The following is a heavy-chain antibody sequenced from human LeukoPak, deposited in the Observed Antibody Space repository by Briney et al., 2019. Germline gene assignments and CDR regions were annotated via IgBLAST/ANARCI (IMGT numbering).Heavy chain of an antibody. CDR2: IYYSGST. CDR3: ARQGYSAYEILDY. Sequence: SETLSLTCTVSGGSISSYYWSWIRRPPGKGLEWIGYIYYSGSTNYNPSLRRRGTIPADATKNQFSLKLSSVTAADTAVYYCARQGYSAYEILDYWGQGTLVTVSS. CDR1: GGSISSYY. D-gene: IGHD5-12*01. J-gene: IGHJ4*02. V-gene: IGHV4-59*08.